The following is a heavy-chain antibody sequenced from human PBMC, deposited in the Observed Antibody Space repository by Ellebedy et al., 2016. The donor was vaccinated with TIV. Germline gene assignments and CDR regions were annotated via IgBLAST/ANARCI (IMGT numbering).Heavy chain of an antibody. J-gene: IGHJ4*02. CDR3: ARDYYDSSGYYWGFTAPFFDY. CDR1: GFTFSAYY. Sequence: GGSLRLXXAASGFTFSAYYMTWIRQAPGKGLEWISYIGFTESTIYYADSVKGRFTISRDNSKNTLYLQMNSLRAEDTAVYYCARDYYDSSGYYWGFTAPFFDYWGQGTLVTVSS. D-gene: IGHD3-22*01. CDR2: IGFTESTI. V-gene: IGHV3-11*04.